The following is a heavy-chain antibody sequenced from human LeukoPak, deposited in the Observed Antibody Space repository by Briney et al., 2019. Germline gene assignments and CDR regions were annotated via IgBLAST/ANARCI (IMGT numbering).Heavy chain of an antibody. CDR1: GFTFNNYW. D-gene: IGHD4-11*01. CDR3: AIEEYSVRRGARLDH. Sequence: GGSLRLSCAASGFTFNNYWMHGVCQAPGKGLVWVSRINSDGSSTGYADSVRGRFTISRDTAKNTLYLQMNSVRVEDTAMYYCAIEEYSVRRGARLDHWGQGTLVIVSS. J-gene: IGHJ4*02. CDR2: INSDGSST. V-gene: IGHV3-74*01.